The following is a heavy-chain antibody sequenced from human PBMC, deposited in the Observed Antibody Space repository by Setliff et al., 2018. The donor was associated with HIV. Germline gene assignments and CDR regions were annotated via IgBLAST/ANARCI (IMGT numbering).Heavy chain of an antibody. Sequence: PSETLSLTCAVYGGSFSDYYWSWIRQPPGKGLEWIGYIYYSGSTNYNPSLKSRVTISVDTSKNQFSLKLSSVIAADTAVYYCARIFGDQGYYYGMDVRGQGTTVTVSS. CDR1: GGSFSDYY. V-gene: IGHV4-59*01. CDR3: ARIFGDQGYYYGMDV. D-gene: IGHD3-3*01. J-gene: IGHJ6*02. CDR2: IYYSGST.